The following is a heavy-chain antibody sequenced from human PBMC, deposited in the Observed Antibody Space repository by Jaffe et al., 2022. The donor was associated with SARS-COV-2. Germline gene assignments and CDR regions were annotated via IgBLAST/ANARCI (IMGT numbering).Heavy chain of an antibody. CDR2: IWYDGSNK. J-gene: IGHJ4*02. CDR1: GFTFSSYG. CDR3: ARAGLSPGGYVWGSYRYYFDY. V-gene: IGHV3-33*01. Sequence: QVQLVESGGGVVQPGRSLRLSCAASGFTFSSYGMHWVRQAPGKGLEWVAVIWYDGSNKYYADSVKGRFTISRDNSKNTLYLQMNSLRAEDTAVYYCARAGLSPGGYVWGSYRYYFDYWGQGTLVTVSS. D-gene: IGHD3-16*02.